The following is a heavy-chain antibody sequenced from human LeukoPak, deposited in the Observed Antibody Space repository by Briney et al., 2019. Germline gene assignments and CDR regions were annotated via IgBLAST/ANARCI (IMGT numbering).Heavy chain of an antibody. CDR2: IYYSGST. D-gene: IGHD4-23*01. V-gene: IGHV4-59*01. J-gene: IGHJ4*02. CDR3: ARLSVYGGKDY. Sequence: SETLSLTCTVSGGSISSYYWSWIRQPPGKGLEWIGYIYYSGSTNYNPSLKSRVTISVDTSKNQFSLKLSSVTAADTAVYYCARLSVYGGKDYWGQGTLVTVSS. CDR1: GGSISSYY.